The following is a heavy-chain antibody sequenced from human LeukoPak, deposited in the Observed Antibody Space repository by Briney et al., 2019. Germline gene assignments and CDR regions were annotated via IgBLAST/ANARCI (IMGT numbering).Heavy chain of an antibody. CDR1: GFTFSSYS. Sequence: GGSLRLSCAASGFTFSSYSMNWVRQAPGKGLEWVSSISSSSSYIYYADSVKGRFTISRDNAKNSLYLQMNSLRAEDTAVYYCARDMEANFSTGYYSTDWGQGTLVTVSS. CDR2: ISSSSSYI. CDR3: ARDMEANFSTGYYSTD. J-gene: IGHJ4*02. V-gene: IGHV3-21*01. D-gene: IGHD3/OR15-3a*01.